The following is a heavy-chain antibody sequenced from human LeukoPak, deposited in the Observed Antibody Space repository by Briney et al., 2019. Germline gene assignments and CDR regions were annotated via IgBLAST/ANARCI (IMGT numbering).Heavy chain of an antibody. J-gene: IGHJ3*02. CDR3: AKMGRMLRSDAFDI. V-gene: IGHV3-23*01. D-gene: IGHD2-8*01. CDR1: AFTFSNYA. Sequence: GGSLRLSCAASAFTFSNYAMSWVRQAPGKGLEWVSLMSGSSTYYADSVRGRFTISRDNSKNTLYLQMNSLRAEDTAVYYCAKMGRMLRSDAFDIWGQGTMVTVSS. CDR2: MSGSST.